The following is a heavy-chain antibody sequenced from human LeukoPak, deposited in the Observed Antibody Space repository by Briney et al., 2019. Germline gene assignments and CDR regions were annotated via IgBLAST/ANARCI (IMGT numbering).Heavy chain of an antibody. Sequence: PSETLSLTCIVSGDSISSGAYYWGWIRQYPGKGLEWIGYIYNGGGTYYNPSLKSRVTISVDTSKNQFSLKLSSVTAADTAVYYCARDRGDGMDVWGQETTVTVSS. CDR1: GDSISSGAYY. CDR2: IYNGGGT. V-gene: IGHV4-31*03. J-gene: IGHJ6*02. CDR3: ARDRGDGMDV.